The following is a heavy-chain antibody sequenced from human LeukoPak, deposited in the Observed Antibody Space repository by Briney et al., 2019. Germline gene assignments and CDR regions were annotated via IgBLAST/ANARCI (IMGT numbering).Heavy chain of an antibody. CDR3: VRNPGYCSDSSCYSNYMDV. Sequence: PGGSLRLSCAASGFTFSNYRMNWVRQAPGKGLEWVSSISSGGGSYIFYADSVKGRFTVSRDNAGDSLYLQMNSLRAEDTAVYYCVRNPGYCSDSSCYSNYMDVWGKGTTVTVSS. J-gene: IGHJ6*03. CDR1: GFTFSNYR. V-gene: IGHV3-21*01. D-gene: IGHD2-2*02. CDR2: ISSGGGSYI.